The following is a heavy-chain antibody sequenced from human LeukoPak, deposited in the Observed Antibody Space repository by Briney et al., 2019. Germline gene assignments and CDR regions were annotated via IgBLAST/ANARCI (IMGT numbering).Heavy chain of an antibody. J-gene: IGHJ4*02. V-gene: IGHV4-38-2*02. Sequence: PSETLSLTCTVSGYSISSGYYWGWIRQPPGKGLEWIGSIYQSGSTYYNPSLKSRVTISVDTSKNQFSLKLSSVTAADTAVYYCARGNGGTYDYWGQGTLVTVSS. CDR3: ARGNGGTYDY. CDR2: IYQSGST. D-gene: IGHD1/OR15-1a*01. CDR1: GYSISSGYY.